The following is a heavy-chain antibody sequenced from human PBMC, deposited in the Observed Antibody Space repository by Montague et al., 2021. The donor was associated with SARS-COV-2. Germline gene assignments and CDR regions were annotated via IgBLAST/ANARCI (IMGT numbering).Heavy chain of an antibody. D-gene: IGHD3-9*01. CDR3: VRHPQYDGLNGPPDF. CDR2: VLYNKGT. J-gene: IGHJ4*02. Sequence: SETLSLTCTVSGVSVTDYYWSWIRQPPGKGLEWVGDVLYNKGTNSNPSLKSRVAISVDTSKNQFSLRLTSVTAADTAFYYCVRHPQYDGLNGPPDFWDQGTLVTVSS. V-gene: IGHV4-59*08. CDR1: GVSVTDYY.